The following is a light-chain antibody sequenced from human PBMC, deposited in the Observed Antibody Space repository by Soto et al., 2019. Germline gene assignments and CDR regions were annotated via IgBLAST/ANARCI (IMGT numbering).Light chain of an antibody. CDR3: QQYGSSPLT. Sequence: EIVLTQSPGTLSLSPGERATLSCRASQSVSSSYLAWYQQKPGQAPRLLIYGASSRATGIPDRFSGSGSGTDFTITIGRLEPEDFAVYYCQQYGSSPLTFGGGTKVEIK. CDR1: QSVSSSY. CDR2: GAS. J-gene: IGKJ4*01. V-gene: IGKV3-20*01.